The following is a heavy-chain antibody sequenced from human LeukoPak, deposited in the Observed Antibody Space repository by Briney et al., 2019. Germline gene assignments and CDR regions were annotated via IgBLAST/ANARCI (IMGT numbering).Heavy chain of an antibody. CDR1: GGSISSSSYY. Sequence: SETLSLTCTVSGGSISSSSYYWGWIRQPPGKGLEWIGSIYSSGSTYYNPSLKSRVTISVDTSKNQFSLKLSSVTAADTAVYYCARDIGLMTTMTPDVFDIWGQGTMVTVSS. V-gene: IGHV4-39*07. CDR2: IYSSGST. D-gene: IGHD4-17*01. J-gene: IGHJ3*02. CDR3: ARDIGLMTTMTPDVFDI.